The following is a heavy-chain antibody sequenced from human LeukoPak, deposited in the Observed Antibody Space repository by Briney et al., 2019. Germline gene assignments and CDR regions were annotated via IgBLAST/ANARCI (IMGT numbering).Heavy chain of an antibody. J-gene: IGHJ5*02. Sequence: PGGSLRLSCAASAFTFSDSTMTWIRQAPGKGLEWISTISSSSNYTNYADSVKGRFTISRDNAKNSLYLQMNSLRVEDTAVYYCARKGYSGSYNWFDPWGQGTLVTVSS. CDR3: ARKGYSGSYNWFDP. CDR2: ISSSSNYT. V-gene: IGHV3-11*06. CDR1: AFTFSDST. D-gene: IGHD1-26*01.